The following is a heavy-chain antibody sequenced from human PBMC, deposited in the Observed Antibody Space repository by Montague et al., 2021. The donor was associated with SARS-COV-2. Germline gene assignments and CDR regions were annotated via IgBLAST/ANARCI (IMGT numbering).Heavy chain of an antibody. J-gene: IGHJ5*02. CDR2: ISYSGAT. Sequence: GWVRQTPGKGLDWVGSISYSGATYYNPSLETRVSISRDTSKSQFSLELRSVTAADTAVYYCARERQEVGIYFDPWGHGTLVTVSS. V-gene: IGHV4-39*07. D-gene: IGHD1-1*01. CDR3: ARERQEVGIYFDP.